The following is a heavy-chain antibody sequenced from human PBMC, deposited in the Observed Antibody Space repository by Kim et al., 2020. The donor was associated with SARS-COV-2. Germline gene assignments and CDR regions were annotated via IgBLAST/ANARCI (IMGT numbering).Heavy chain of an antibody. J-gene: IGHJ6*02. V-gene: IGHV4-4*02. Sequence: SETLSLTCAVSGGSISSSNWWSWVRQPPGKGLEWIGEIYHSGSTNYNPSLKSRVTISVDKSKNQFSLKLSSVTAADTAVYYCARGPGTGRAVAGDYYYYGMDVWGQGTTVTVSS. CDR3: ARGPGTGRAVAGDYYYYGMDV. CDR1: GGSISSSNW. CDR2: IYHSGST. D-gene: IGHD6-19*01.